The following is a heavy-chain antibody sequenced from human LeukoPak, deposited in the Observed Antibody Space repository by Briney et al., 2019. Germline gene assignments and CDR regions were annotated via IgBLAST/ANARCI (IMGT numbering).Heavy chain of an antibody. V-gene: IGHV3-20*04. CDR2: INWNGGST. CDR1: GFTFDDYG. Sequence: GGSLRLSCAASGFTFDDYGMSWVRQAPGKGLEWVSGINWNGGSTGYADSVKGRFTISRDNAKNSLYLQMNSLRAEDTALHYCARGSEGVFAYYYGSGSYNYYYYYMDVWGKGTTVTVSS. CDR3: ARGSEGVFAYYYGSGSYNYYYYYMDV. D-gene: IGHD3-10*01. J-gene: IGHJ6*03.